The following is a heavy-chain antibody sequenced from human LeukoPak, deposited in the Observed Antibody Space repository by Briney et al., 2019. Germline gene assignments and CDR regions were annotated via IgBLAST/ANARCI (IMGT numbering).Heavy chain of an antibody. Sequence: ASVKVSCKVSGYTLTELSMHWVRQAPGKGLEWMGGFDPEDGEAIYAQKFQGRVTMTEDTSTDTAYMELSSPRSEDTAVYYCATGTKDIVVVVAALDYWGQGTLVTVSS. CDR3: ATGTKDIVVVVAALDY. CDR1: GYTLTELS. J-gene: IGHJ4*02. V-gene: IGHV1-24*01. CDR2: FDPEDGEA. D-gene: IGHD2-15*01.